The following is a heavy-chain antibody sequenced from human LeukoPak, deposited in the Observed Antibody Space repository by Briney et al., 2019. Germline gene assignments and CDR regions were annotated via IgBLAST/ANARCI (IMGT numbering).Heavy chain of an antibody. V-gene: IGHV4-38-2*02. CDR3: ARDVAGTTSYYFDY. CDR2: IYHSGKT. CDR1: GYSNSSGYY. J-gene: IGHJ4*02. D-gene: IGHD1-1*01. Sequence: SETLSFTCTVIGYSNSSGYYWGWIRQPPGKGLAWIGSIYHSGKTYYNPSLKSPVTISVDTSKNQFSLKLSSVTAADTAVYYCARDVAGTTSYYFDYWGQGTLVTVSS.